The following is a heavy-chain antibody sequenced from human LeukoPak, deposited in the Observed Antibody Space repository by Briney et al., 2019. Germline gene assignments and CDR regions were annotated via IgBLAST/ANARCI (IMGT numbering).Heavy chain of an antibody. CDR2: INHSGST. CDR1: GGSFSGYY. Sequence: PSETLSLTCAVYGGSFSGYYWSWTRQPPGKGLEWIGEINHSGSTNYNPSLKSRVTISVDTSKNQFSLELSSVTAADTAVYYCARGNGSSGHFDYWGQGTLVTVSS. CDR3: ARGNGSSGHFDY. D-gene: IGHD6-19*01. J-gene: IGHJ4*02. V-gene: IGHV4-34*01.